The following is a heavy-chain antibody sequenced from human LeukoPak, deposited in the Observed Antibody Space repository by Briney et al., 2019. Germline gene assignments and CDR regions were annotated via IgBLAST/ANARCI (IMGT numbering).Heavy chain of an antibody. CDR3: AKDVARNSGPNFDY. CDR1: GFTFSSYG. J-gene: IGHJ4*02. CDR2: ISGSGGST. D-gene: IGHD1-26*01. Sequence: GGSLRLSCAASGFTFSSYGISWVRQAPGKGLEWVSAISGSGGSTYYADSVKGRFTISRDNSKNTLYLQMNSLRAEDTAVYYCAKDVARNSGPNFDYWGQGTLVTVSS. V-gene: IGHV3-23*01.